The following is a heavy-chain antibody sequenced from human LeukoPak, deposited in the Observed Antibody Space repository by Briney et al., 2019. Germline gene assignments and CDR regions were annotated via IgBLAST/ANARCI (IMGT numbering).Heavy chain of an antibody. CDR3: ARGYSSSYYFDY. D-gene: IGHD6-6*01. Sequence: PGGSLRLSCAASGFTFSTYWMTWVRQAPGKGLEWVANIKQDGSEKYYVDSVKGRFTISRDNAKNSLYLQMNSLRVEDTAVYYCARGYSSSYYFDYWGQGTLVTVSS. V-gene: IGHV3-7*01. CDR2: IKQDGSEK. J-gene: IGHJ4*02. CDR1: GFTFSTYW.